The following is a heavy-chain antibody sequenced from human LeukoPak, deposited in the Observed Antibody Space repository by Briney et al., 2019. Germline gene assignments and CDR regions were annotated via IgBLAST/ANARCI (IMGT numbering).Heavy chain of an antibody. V-gene: IGHV4-4*07. D-gene: IGHD5-24*01. CDR1: GGSISSYY. CDR2: IYTSGST. Sequence: SETLSLTCTVSGGSISSYYWSWIRQPAGKGLGWIGRIYTSGSTNYNPSLKSRVTMSVDTSKNQFSLKLSSVTAADTAVYYCAAVEMATIGNWFDPWGQGTLVTVSS. J-gene: IGHJ5*02. CDR3: AAVEMATIGNWFDP.